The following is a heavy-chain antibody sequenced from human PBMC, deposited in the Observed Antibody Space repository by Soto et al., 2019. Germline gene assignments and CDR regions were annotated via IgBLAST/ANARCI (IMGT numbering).Heavy chain of an antibody. CDR3: AHPLSGPGDSTWFDP. CDR1: GFSLSTSGVG. J-gene: IGHJ5*02. V-gene: IGHV2-5*02. CDR2: IYWDDDK. Sequence: QITLKESGPTLVKPTQTLTMTCTFSGFSLSTSGVGVGWIRQPPGKALEWLALIYWDDDKRYSPSLKSRLTITKDTSKNQVVLTMTNMDPVDTATYYCAHPLSGPGDSTWFDPWGQGTLVTVSS. D-gene: IGHD2-21*01.